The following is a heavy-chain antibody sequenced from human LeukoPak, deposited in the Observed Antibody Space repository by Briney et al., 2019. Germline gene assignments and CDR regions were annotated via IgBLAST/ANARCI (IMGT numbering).Heavy chain of an antibody. V-gene: IGHV4-61*02. CDR2: IYSSGAT. D-gene: IGHD5-12*01. J-gene: IGHJ4*02. CDR3: ARAYSPTDYFDY. CDR1: GGSIVSGTFY. Sequence: PSETLSLTCTVSGGSIVSGTFYWSWIRQPAGKGLEWVGRIYSSGATSYNPSLKSRVTISVDTSKNQFSLKLTSVTGADMAVYYCARAYSPTDYFDYWGQGTLVTASS.